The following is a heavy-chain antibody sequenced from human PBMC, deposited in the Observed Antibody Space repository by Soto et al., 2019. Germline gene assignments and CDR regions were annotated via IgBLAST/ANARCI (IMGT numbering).Heavy chain of an antibody. Sequence: ASVKVSCKASGYTFTRYDINWVRQATGQGLEWMGWMNPNSGNTGYAQKFQGRVTMTRNTSISTAYMELSSLRSEDTAVYYCARWTYYDILTGYYRFDYWGQGTLVTVSS. V-gene: IGHV1-8*01. J-gene: IGHJ4*02. D-gene: IGHD3-9*01. CDR2: MNPNSGNT. CDR3: ARWTYYDILTGYYRFDY. CDR1: GYTFTRYD.